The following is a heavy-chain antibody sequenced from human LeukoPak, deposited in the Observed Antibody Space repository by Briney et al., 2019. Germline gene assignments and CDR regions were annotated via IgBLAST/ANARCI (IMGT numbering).Heavy chain of an antibody. D-gene: IGHD3-3*01. J-gene: IGHJ5*02. CDR1: GVSISSGYY. V-gene: IGHV4-38-2*02. CDR2: IYHSGST. Sequence: PSETLSLTCTVSGVSISSGYYWGWIRQPPGKGLEWIGSIYHSGSTYYNTSLKSRVTISVDTSKNQFSLKLNSVTAADTAVYYCATGWSGYYWTTWGQGTLVAVSS. CDR3: ATGWSGYYWTT.